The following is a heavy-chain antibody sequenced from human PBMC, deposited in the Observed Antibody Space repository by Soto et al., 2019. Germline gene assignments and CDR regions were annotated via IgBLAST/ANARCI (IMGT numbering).Heavy chain of an antibody. CDR2: IYHSGGT. J-gene: IGHJ5*02. CDR1: GGSISSSNW. D-gene: IGHD3-16*02. CDR3: ATHDSRERYSWFDP. V-gene: IGHV4-4*02. Sequence: QVQLQESGPGLVKPSGTLSLTCAVSGGSISSSNWWSWVRQPPGKGLEWSGEIYHSGGTNYKTSLKSRVTIAVDKSKNQFSLKLSSVTAADTAVYYCATHDSRERYSWFDPWGQGTLVTVSS.